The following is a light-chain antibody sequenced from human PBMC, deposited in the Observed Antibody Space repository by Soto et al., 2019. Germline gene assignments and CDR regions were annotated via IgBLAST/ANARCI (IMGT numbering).Light chain of an antibody. Sequence: QTVVTQEPSLTVSPGGTVPLTCGSSTGAVTSCHDPYGFQQKPGQVPRTPIYDTSNKHSWTPPRFSGSLLGGKAALTLAGAQPEDEAEYYCLLSYSGARYVVFGGGTKPTVL. CDR1: TGAVTSCHD. CDR2: DTS. CDR3: LLSYSGARYVV. V-gene: IGLV7-46*01. J-gene: IGLJ2*01.